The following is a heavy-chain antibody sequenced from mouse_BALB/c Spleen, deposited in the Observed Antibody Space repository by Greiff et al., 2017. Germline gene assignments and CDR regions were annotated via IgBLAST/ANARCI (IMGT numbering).Heavy chain of an antibody. J-gene: IGHJ1*01. D-gene: IGHD1-1*01. CDR1: GYSITSDYA. V-gene: IGHV3-2*02. CDR3: ARDLYYGSSYGYFDV. CDR2: ISYSGST. Sequence: EVMLVESGPGLVKPSQSLSLTCTVTGYSITSDYAWNWIRQFPGNKLEWMGYISYSGSTSYNPSLKSRISITRDTSKNQFFLQLNSVTTEDTATYYCARDLYYGSSYGYFDVWGAGTTVTVSS.